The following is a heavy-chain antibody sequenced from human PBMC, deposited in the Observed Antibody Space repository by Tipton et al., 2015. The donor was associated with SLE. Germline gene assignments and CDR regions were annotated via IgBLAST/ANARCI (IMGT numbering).Heavy chain of an antibody. V-gene: IGHV1-2*02. CDR1: GYTFTSYG. CDR2: INPNSGGT. D-gene: IGHD2-2*01. J-gene: IGHJ6*03. Sequence: LVQSGPEVKKPGASVKVSCKASGYTFTSYGISWVRQAPGQGLEWMGWINPNSGGTNYAQKFQGRVTMTRDTSISTAYMELIRLRFDDTAVYYCARAIVVVPGHYYMDVWGKGTTVTVSS. CDR3: ARAIVVVPGHYYMDV.